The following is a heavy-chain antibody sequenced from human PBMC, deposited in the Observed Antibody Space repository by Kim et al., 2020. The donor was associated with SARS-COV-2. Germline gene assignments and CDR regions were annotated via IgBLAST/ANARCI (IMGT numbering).Heavy chain of an antibody. V-gene: IGHV3-7*03. CDR2: IKEDGSER. J-gene: IGHJ4*02. D-gene: IGHD2-15*01. CDR1: GFTFSHFW. Sequence: GGSLRLSCAASGFTFSHFWMTWVRQAPGKGLEWVANIKEDGSERYYLDSVKGRFTISRDNAKNSLFLQMNSLRAEDTAVYYCARVIGVAANYFDYWAQGTLVTVSS. CDR3: ARVIGVAANYFDY.